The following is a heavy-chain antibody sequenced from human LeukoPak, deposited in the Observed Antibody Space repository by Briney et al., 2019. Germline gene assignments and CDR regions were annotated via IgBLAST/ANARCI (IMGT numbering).Heavy chain of an antibody. Sequence: GGSLRLSCAASGFTFSNYGMHWVRPAPGKGLEWVAVIWYDGSKKYYADSVKGRFTISRDDSKNTLYLQMNSLRAEDTAVYYCARRQELDYWGQGTLVTVSS. CDR3: ARRQELDY. CDR1: GFTFSNYG. D-gene: IGHD6-13*01. V-gene: IGHV3-33*01. J-gene: IGHJ4*02. CDR2: IWYDGSKK.